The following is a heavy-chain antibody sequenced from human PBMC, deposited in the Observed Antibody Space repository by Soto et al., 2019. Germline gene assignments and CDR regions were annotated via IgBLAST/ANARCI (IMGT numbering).Heavy chain of an antibody. D-gene: IGHD5-12*01. J-gene: IGHJ4*02. V-gene: IGHV3-48*01. CDR1: GFTFSSYS. CDR2: ISSSSSTI. Sequence: GGSLRLSCAASGFTFSSYSMNWVRQAPGKGLEWASYISSSSSTIYYADSVKGRFTISRDNAKNSLYLQMNSLRAEDTAVYYWARVDYMVATWGYWGQGTLVTVSS. CDR3: ARVDYMVATWGY.